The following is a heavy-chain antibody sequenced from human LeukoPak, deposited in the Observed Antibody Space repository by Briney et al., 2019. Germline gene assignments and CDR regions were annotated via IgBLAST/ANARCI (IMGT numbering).Heavy chain of an antibody. J-gene: IGHJ5*02. CDR3: ARGGDIVVVPAAISSFGWFDP. Sequence: SETLSLTCTVSGGSISSHYWSWIRQPPGKGLEWIGYIHYSGSTNYNPSLKSRVTISVDTSKNQFSLKLSSVTAADTAVYYCARGGDIVVVPAAISSFGWFDPWGQGTLVTVSS. D-gene: IGHD2-2*01. CDR1: GGSISSHY. V-gene: IGHV4-59*11. CDR2: IHYSGST.